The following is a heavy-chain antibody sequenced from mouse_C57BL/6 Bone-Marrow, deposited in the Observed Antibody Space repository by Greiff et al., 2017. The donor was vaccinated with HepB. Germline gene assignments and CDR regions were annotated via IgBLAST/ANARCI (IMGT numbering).Heavy chain of an antibody. V-gene: IGHV1-42*01. CDR2: INPSTGGT. Sequence: VQLQQSGPELVKPGASVKISCKASGYSFTGYYMNWVKQSPEKSLEWIGEINPSTGGTTYNQKFKAKATLTVDKSSSTAYMQLKSLTSEDSAVYYCARGLGLAYWGQGTLVTVSA. J-gene: IGHJ3*01. CDR3: ARGLGLAY. CDR1: GYSFTGYY. D-gene: IGHD4-1*01.